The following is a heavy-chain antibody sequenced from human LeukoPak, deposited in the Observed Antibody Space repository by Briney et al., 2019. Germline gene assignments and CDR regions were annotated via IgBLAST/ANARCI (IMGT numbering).Heavy chain of an antibody. CDR3: ARYYDFWRGGYFDY. V-gene: IGHV4-30-2*01. CDR2: IYHSGST. J-gene: IGHJ4*02. Sequence: SPSETLSLTCAVSGGSISSGGYSWSWIRQPPGKGLEWIGYIYHSGSTYYNPSLKSRVTISVDRSKNQFSLKLSSVTAADTAVYYCARYYDFWRGGYFDYWGQGTLVTVSS. CDR1: GGSISSGGYS. D-gene: IGHD3-3*01.